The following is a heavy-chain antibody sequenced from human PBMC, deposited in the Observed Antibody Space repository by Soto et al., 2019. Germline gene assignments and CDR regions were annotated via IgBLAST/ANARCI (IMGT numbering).Heavy chain of an antibody. J-gene: IGHJ4*02. CDR2: IIPIFGTA. CDR3: ARGWGDVGVTTPQAY. CDR1: VGTFSRYA. V-gene: IGHV1-69*01. Sequence: QVQLVQSGAEVKKPGSSVKVSCKVSVGTFSRYAFSWVRQAPGQGLEWMGGIIPIFGTANYAQKFQGRVTITADESTSTAYMELSSLRSEDTAVYYCARGWGDVGVTTPQAYWGQGTLVTVSS. D-gene: IGHD1-26*01.